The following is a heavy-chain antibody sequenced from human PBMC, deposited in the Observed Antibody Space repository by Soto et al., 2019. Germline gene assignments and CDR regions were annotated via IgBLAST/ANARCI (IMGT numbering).Heavy chain of an antibody. CDR2: ISGSGGSP. CDR1: GFTFSNYA. Sequence: EVQLLESGGGLVQPGGSLRLSCAASGFTFSNYAMNWVRQAPGKGLEWVSTISGSGGSPYYADSVKGRFTISRDNSKNTLYLQKNSLRAGDSAIYYWAKEGTSGLDYFDYWGQGTLVTLPS. D-gene: IGHD6-19*01. CDR3: AKEGTSGLDYFDY. V-gene: IGHV3-23*01. J-gene: IGHJ4*02.